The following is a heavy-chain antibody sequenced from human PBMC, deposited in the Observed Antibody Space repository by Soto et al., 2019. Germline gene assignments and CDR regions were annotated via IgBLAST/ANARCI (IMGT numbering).Heavy chain of an antibody. CDR2: IIPILGIA. V-gene: IGHV1-69*08. CDR1: GGTFSSYT. D-gene: IGHD6-19*01. CDR3: ARDPPGGVAVAGTPRRDY. J-gene: IGHJ4*02. Sequence: QVPLVQSGAEVKKPGSSVKVSCKASGGTFSSYTISWVRQAPGQGLEWMGRIIPILGIANYAQKFQGRVTITADKSTSTAYMERSSLRSEDTAVYYCARDPPGGVAVAGTPRRDYWGQGTLVTVSS.